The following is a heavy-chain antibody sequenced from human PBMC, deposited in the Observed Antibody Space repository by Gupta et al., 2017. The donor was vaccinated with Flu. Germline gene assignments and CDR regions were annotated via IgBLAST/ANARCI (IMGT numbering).Heavy chain of an antibody. J-gene: IGHJ4*02. CDR2: IYYTGGT. V-gene: IGHV4-31*02. D-gene: IGHD3-10*01. CDR3: ATGPLSPSGAWFGFDN. CDR1: NSGRHY. Sequence: NSGRHYWNWIRQHPGKGLEWIGYIYYTGGTSYTPSLKSRVTISMDTSADNHFSLRLNSVTAADTAVYYCATGPLSPSGAWFGFDNSGQATL.